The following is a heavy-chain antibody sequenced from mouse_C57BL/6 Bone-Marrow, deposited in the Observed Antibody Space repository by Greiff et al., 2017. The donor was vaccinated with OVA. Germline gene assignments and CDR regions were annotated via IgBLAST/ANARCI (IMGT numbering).Heavy chain of an antibody. J-gene: IGHJ2*01. V-gene: IGHV1-4*01. CDR1: GYTFTSYT. CDR2: IDPTNDYT. CDR3: TRGYYFDY. Sequence: QVQLKESGAELARPGASVKMSCKASGYTFTSYTIHWVKQRPGQGLEWIGYIDPTNDYTNYNQKFKGKATLTADKSSSTAYMQLSSLTSEDSAVYYCTRGYYFDYWGQGTTHTVSS.